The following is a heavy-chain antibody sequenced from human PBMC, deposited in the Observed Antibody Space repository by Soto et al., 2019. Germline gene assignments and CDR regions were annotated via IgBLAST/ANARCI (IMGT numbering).Heavy chain of an antibody. Sequence: GGSLRLSCSASGFTFSSYAMHWVRQAPGKGLEYVSAISSNGGSTYYADSVKGRFTISRDNSKNTLYLQMSSLRAEDTAEYYCVKVSQWGVATIAPFFDYWGQGTLVTVSS. D-gene: IGHD5-12*01. CDR2: ISSNGGST. J-gene: IGHJ4*02. V-gene: IGHV3-64D*06. CDR3: VKVSQWGVATIAPFFDY. CDR1: GFTFSSYA.